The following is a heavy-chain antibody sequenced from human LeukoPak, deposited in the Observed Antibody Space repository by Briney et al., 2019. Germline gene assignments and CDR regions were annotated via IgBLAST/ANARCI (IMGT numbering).Heavy chain of an antibody. CDR1: GGSISSYY. CDR3: ARHVEAINWFDP. J-gene: IGHJ5*02. Sequence: SSETLSLTCTVSGGSISSYYWSWIPQPPGKGLEWIGYIYYSGSTNYNPSLKSRVTISVDTSKNQFSLKLSSVTAADTAVYYCARHVEAINWFDPWGQGTLVTVSS. CDR2: IYYSGST. V-gene: IGHV4-59*08.